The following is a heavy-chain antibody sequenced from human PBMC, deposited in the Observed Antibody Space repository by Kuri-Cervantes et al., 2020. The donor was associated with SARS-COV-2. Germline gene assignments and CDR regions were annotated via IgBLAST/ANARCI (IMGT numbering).Heavy chain of an antibody. D-gene: IGHD3-22*01. J-gene: IGHJ4*02. CDR1: GGSISSYY. CDR2: IYYSGST. Sequence: SETLSLTCTVSGGSISSYYWSWIRQPPGKGLEWIGYIYYSGSTNYNPSLKSRVTISVDTSKNQFSLKLSSVTAADTAVYYCARVRNSCYYDSSGYEVFDYWGQGTLVTVSS. CDR3: ARVRNSCYYDSSGYEVFDY. V-gene: IGHV4-59*01.